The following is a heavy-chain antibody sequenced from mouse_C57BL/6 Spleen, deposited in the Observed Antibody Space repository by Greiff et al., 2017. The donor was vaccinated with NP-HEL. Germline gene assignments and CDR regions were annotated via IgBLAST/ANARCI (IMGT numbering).Heavy chain of an antibody. D-gene: IGHD3-3*01. CDR3: GRDPGRYFDV. V-gene: IGHV1-55*01. Sequence: QVQLQQPGAELVKPGASVKMSRKGSGYTFTSYWITWVKQRPGQGLEWIGDIYPGSGSTNYNEKFKSKATLTVDTSSSTAYMQLSSLTSEDSAVYYCGRDPGRYFDVWGPGTTVTVSS. J-gene: IGHJ1*01. CDR1: GYTFTSYW. CDR2: IYPGSGST.